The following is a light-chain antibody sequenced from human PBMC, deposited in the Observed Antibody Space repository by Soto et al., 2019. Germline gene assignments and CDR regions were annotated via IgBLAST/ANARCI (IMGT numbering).Light chain of an antibody. J-gene: IGKJ1*01. V-gene: IGKV3-20*01. Sequence: EIVLTQSPGTLSLSPGERATLSCRASQSVSSSYLAWYQQKPGQAPRLLIYGASSRATGIPDRFSGSESGTDFTLTISRLEPEDFAVYYCQQYSSSPRTFGQGTKVEIK. CDR3: QQYSSSPRT. CDR2: GAS. CDR1: QSVSSSY.